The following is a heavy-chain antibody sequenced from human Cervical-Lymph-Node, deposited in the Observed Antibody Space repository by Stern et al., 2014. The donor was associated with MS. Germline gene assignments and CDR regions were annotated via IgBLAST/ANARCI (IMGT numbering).Heavy chain of an antibody. Sequence: QLMQSGAEVKKPGASVKISCKASGYTFTSFTMHWVRQAPGQTFEWIGWINAGNGNTNFSQNFQDRVTFTRDTSASTVYMELTSLVSEDTAVYYCARNKDGSDYWGQGTQVTVSP. CDR2: INAGNGNT. V-gene: IGHV1-3*01. J-gene: IGHJ4*02. CDR1: GYTFTSFT. CDR3: ARNKDGSDY. D-gene: IGHD5-24*01.